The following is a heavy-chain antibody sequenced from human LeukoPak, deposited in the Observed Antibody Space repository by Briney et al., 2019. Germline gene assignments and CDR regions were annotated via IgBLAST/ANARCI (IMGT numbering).Heavy chain of an antibody. V-gene: IGHV3-48*04. CDR1: GFTFNSYS. J-gene: IGHJ4*02. CDR3: ARDRRAATFDY. Sequence: GGSLRLSCAASGFTFNSYSMNWVRQAPGKGLEWVSYISSSSSTIYYADSVKGRFTISRDNAKNSLYLQMNSLRAEDTAVYYCARDRRAATFDYWGQGTLVTVSS. CDR2: ISSSSSTI. D-gene: IGHD6-13*01.